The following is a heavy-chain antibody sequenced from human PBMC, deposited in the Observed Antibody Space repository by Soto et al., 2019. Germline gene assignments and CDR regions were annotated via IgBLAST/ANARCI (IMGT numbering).Heavy chain of an antibody. CDR1: GFSLSNSGVG. V-gene: IGHV2-5*01. J-gene: IGHJ4*02. Sequence: QITLKESGPTLVKPTQNLTLTCTFSGFSLSNSGVGVGWIRQPPGKALEWLALIDWNDDKRYSPSLKSRLTITKDTSKNQVVLTMNNMDPVDTATYYCAHRLRRSSFDYCGQGTLVTVSS. D-gene: IGHD6-6*01. CDR3: AHRLRRSSFDY. CDR2: IDWNDDK.